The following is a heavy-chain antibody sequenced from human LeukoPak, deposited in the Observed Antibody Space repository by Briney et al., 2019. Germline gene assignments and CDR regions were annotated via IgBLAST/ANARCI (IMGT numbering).Heavy chain of an antibody. CDR2: IYYSGST. Sequence: SETLSLTCTVSGGSISSYYWSWIRQPPGKGLEWIGYIYYSGSTNYNPSLKSRVTISVDTSKNQFSLKLSSVTAADTAVYYCARGRRGTIFGVVTSNGYSYYYYYMDVWGKGTTVTVPS. J-gene: IGHJ6*03. CDR3: ARGRRGTIFGVVTSNGYSYYYYYMDV. D-gene: IGHD3-3*01. CDR1: GGSISSYY. V-gene: IGHV4-59*01.